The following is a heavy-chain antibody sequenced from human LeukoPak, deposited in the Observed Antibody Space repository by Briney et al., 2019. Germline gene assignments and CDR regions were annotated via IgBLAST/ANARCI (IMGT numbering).Heavy chain of an antibody. D-gene: IGHD2-15*01. CDR3: ARNLGYCSGGSCYAHYCYGMDV. CDR1: GYTFTSYG. J-gene: IGHJ6*02. V-gene: IGHV1-18*01. CDR2: ISAYNGNT. Sequence: GASVKVSCKASGYTFTSYGISWVRQAPGQGLEWMGWISAYNGNTNYAQKLQGRVTMTTDTSTSTAYMELRSLRSDDTAVYYCARNLGYCSGGSCYAHYCYGMDVWGQGTTVTVSS.